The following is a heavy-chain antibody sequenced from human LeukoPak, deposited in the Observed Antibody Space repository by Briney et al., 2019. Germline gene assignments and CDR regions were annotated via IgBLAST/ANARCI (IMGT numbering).Heavy chain of an antibody. CDR1: GYTFSSYD. CDR3: ARGDTVTTSDDY. Sequence: GASVKVSCKASGYTFSSYDINWVRQATGQGLEWMGWMNPNSGNTGYAQKFQGRVTMTRNTSISTAYMELSSLRSEDTAVYYCARGDTVTTSDDYWGQGTLVTVSS. CDR2: MNPNSGNT. J-gene: IGHJ4*02. D-gene: IGHD4-11*01. V-gene: IGHV1-8*01.